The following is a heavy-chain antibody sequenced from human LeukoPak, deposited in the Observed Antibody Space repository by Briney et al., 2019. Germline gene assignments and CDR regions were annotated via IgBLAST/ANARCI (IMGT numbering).Heavy chain of an antibody. CDR3: ARAALDYGGNSDYYFDY. CDR1: GFTFSSYG. CDR2: IRYDGSNK. Sequence: GRSLRLSCAASGFTFSSYGMHWVRQAPGKGLEWVAFIRYDGSNKYYADSVKGRFTISRDNYKNTLYLQMNSLRDEDTAVYYCARAALDYGGNSDYYFDYWGQGTLVTVSS. V-gene: IGHV3-33*01. D-gene: IGHD4-23*01. J-gene: IGHJ4*02.